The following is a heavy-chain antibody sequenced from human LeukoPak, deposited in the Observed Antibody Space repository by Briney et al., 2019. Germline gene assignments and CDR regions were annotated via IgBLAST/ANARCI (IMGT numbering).Heavy chain of an antibody. D-gene: IGHD5-24*01. CDR2: INHSGST. V-gene: IGHV4-34*01. CDR1: GGSFSGYY. J-gene: IGHJ4*02. Sequence: PSETLSLTCAVYGGSFSGYYWSWIRQPPGEGLEWIGEINHSGSTNYNPSLKSRVTISVDTSKNQFSLKLSSVTAADTAVYYCARGGRRRDGYNLVYWGQGTLVTVSS. CDR3: ARGGRRRDGYNLVY.